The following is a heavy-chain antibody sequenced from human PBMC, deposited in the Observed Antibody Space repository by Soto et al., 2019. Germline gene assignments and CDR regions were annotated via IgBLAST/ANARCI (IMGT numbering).Heavy chain of an antibody. CDR2: IYWDDDK. V-gene: IGHV2-5*02. D-gene: IGHD3-3*01. Sequence: QITLKESGPTLVKPTQTLTLTCTFSGFSLSTSGVGVGWIRQPPGKALEWLALIYWDDDKRYSPSLKSRLTTXTDTSKNQVVLTMTNMDPVDTAPYYCAHKRGYYDFWSGYAPWGQGTLVTVSS. CDR1: GFSLSTSGVG. CDR3: AHKRGYYDFWSGYAP. J-gene: IGHJ5*02.